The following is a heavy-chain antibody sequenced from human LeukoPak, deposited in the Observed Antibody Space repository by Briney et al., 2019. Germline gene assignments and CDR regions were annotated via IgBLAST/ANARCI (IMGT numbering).Heavy chain of an antibody. Sequence: GGSLRLSCAASGFTFSSYEMNWVRQAPGKGLEWVSYISSSGSTIYYAESVKGRFTISRDNAKNSLYLQMSSLSAEDTAVYYCARGGTPRRGYWGQGTLATVSS. D-gene: IGHD1-26*01. CDR2: ISSSGSTI. V-gene: IGHV3-48*03. J-gene: IGHJ4*02. CDR1: GFTFSSYE. CDR3: ARGGTPRRGY.